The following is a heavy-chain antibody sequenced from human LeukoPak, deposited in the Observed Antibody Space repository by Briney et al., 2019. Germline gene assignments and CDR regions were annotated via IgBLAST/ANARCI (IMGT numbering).Heavy chain of an antibody. J-gene: IGHJ6*04. Sequence: GGSLRLSCAASGFTFSSYSTNWVRQAPAKGLDWSSSISTSSSYIYYADSVKGRFTISRDNARNSLYLQMNSLRAEDTPVYYCARESVVVPAANYYGMDIWGKGTTVTVSS. CDR1: GFTFSSYS. D-gene: IGHD2-2*01. V-gene: IGHV3-21*01. CDR2: ISTSSSYI. CDR3: ARESVVVPAANYYGMDI.